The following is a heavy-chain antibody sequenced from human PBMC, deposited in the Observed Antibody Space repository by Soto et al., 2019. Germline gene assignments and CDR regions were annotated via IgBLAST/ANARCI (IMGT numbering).Heavy chain of an antibody. J-gene: IGHJ2*01. Sequence: KGLDYVSAISINGGSTYYADSVKGRFTISRDNSKNTLYLQMSSLRAEDTAVYFFFQAEDGIRDTVPVSAFLLNRSSDL. D-gene: IGHD2-15*01. CDR2: ISINGGST. V-gene: IGHV3-64D*08. CDR3: FQAEDGIRDTVPVSAFLLNRSSDL.